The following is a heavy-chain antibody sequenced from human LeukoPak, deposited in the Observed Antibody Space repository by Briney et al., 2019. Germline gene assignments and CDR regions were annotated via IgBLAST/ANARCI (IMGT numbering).Heavy chain of an antibody. CDR2: IKQDGGEK. J-gene: IGHJ4*02. Sequence: GGSLRLSCVASGFAFSSYWMSWVRQAPGKGLEWVANIKQDGGEKYYVDSVKGRFTISRDNAKNSLYLQMNSLRAEDTAVYYCASAITYYYGSGSPDYWGQGTLVTVSS. V-gene: IGHV3-7*01. CDR1: GFAFSSYW. CDR3: ASAITYYYGSGSPDY. D-gene: IGHD3-10*01.